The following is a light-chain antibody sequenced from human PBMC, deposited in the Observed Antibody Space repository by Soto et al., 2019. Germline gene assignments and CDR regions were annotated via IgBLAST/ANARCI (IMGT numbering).Light chain of an antibody. CDR2: DES. CDR3: QKRSNWPPT. J-gene: IGKJ5*01. CDR1: QSVSSY. V-gene: IGKV3-11*01. Sequence: ELVLTQSPATLSLSPGESATLSCRASQSVSSYLAWYQQKTGQAPRILIYDESNRATGIPDRFSGSGSGTDLTLTISRLEPEDFAVYYCQKRSNWPPTCGQGTRLEIK.